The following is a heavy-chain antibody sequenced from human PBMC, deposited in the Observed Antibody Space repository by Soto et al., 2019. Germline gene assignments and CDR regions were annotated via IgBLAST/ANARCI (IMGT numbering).Heavy chain of an antibody. J-gene: IGHJ4*02. Sequence: QVQLVQSGAEVKKPGSSVKVSCKASGGTFSSYAISWVRQAPGQGLEWMGGIIPIFGTANYAQKFQGRVTITADESTGTAYMELSSLRSEDTAVYYCARGKARYYYDSSGYYSIYYWGQGTLVTVSS. D-gene: IGHD3-22*01. CDR2: IIPIFGTA. V-gene: IGHV1-69*01. CDR3: ARGKARYYYDSSGYYSIYY. CDR1: GGTFSSYA.